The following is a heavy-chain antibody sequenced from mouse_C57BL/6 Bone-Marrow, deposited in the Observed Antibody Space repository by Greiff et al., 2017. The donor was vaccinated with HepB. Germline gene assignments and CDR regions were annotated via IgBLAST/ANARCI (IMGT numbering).Heavy chain of an antibody. CDR3: ATEPLAISYYAMDY. V-gene: IGHV3-6*01. J-gene: IGHJ4*01. CDR1: GYSITSGYY. Sequence: EVKLQESGPGLVKPSQSLSLTCSVTGYSITSGYYWNWIRQFPGNKLEWMGYISYDGSNNYNPSLKNRISITRDTSKNQFFLKLNSVTTEDTATYYCATEPLAISYYAMDYWGQGTSVTVSS. CDR2: ISYDGSN.